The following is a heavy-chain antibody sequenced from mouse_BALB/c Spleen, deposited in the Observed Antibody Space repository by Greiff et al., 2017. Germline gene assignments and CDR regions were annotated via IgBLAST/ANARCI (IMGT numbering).Heavy chain of an antibody. CDR3: ASWTMITTGAWFAY. CDR2: IDPANGNT. CDR1: GFNIKDTY. Sequence: VQLQQSGAELVKPGASVKLSCTASGFNIKDTYMHWVKQRPEQGLEWIGRIDPANGNTKYDPKFQGKATITADTSSNTAYLQLSSLTSEDTAVYYCASWTMITTGAWFAYWGQGTLVTVSA. V-gene: IGHV14-3*02. D-gene: IGHD2-4*01. J-gene: IGHJ3*01.